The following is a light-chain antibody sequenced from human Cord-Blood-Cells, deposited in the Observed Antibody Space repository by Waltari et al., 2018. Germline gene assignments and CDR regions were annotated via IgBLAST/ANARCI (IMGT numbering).Light chain of an antibody. CDR2: LNSDGSH. Sequence: QLVLTQSPSASASLGASVKLTCTLSSGHSSYAIAWHQQQPEKGPRYLMKLNSDGSHSKGDGIPYRFSGSSSGAERSLTISSRQSEDEADYYCQTWGTGNWVFGGGTKLTVL. CDR1: SGHSSYA. V-gene: IGLV4-69*01. CDR3: QTWGTGNWV. J-gene: IGLJ3*02.